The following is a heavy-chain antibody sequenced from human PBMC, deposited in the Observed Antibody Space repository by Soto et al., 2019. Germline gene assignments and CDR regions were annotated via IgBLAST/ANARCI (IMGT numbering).Heavy chain of an antibody. Sequence: GGSLRLSCAASGFTFSSYAMNWVRQAPGKGLEWVSVISGSGGSTYYADSVKGRFTISRDNSKNTPYLQMNSLRAEDTAVYNCAKDVYSSGWSDYWGQGTLVTISS. CDR2: ISGSGGST. D-gene: IGHD6-19*01. CDR3: AKDVYSSGWSDY. V-gene: IGHV3-23*01. CDR1: GFTFSSYA. J-gene: IGHJ4*02.